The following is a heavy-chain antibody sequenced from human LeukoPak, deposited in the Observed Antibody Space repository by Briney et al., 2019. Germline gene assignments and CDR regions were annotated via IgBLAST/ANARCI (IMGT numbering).Heavy chain of an antibody. V-gene: IGHV4-61*02. CDR3: ARRNSGWLDY. D-gene: IGHD6-19*01. CDR2: IYTSGST. Sequence: PSETLSLTCTVSGGSISSGSYYWSWIRQPAGKGLEWIGRIYTSGSTNYNPSLKSRVTISVDTSKNQFSLKLSSVTAADTAVFYCARRNSGWLDYWGQGTLVTVSS. J-gene: IGHJ4*02. CDR1: GGSISSGSYY.